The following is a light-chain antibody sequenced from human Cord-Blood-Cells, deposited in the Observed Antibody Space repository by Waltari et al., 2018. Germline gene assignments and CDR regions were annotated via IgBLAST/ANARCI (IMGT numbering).Light chain of an antibody. CDR3: SSYAGSNNWV. V-gene: IGLV2-8*01. CDR2: EVS. CDR1: SSDVGGYHY. J-gene: IGLJ3*02. Sequence: QSALPQPPSASGSPGQSVTLSCTGTSSDVGGYHYVSWYQQHPGKAPKPMIYEVSKRPSGVPDRFSGSKSGNTASLTVSGLQAEDEADYYCSSYAGSNNWVFGGGTKLTVL.